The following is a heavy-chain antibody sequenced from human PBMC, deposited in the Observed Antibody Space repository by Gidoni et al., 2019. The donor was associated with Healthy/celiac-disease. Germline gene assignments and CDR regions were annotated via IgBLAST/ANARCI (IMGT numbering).Heavy chain of an antibody. J-gene: IGHJ6*02. CDR3: AVGPASRFYYYYGMDV. CDR2: ISGSGGST. Sequence: EVQLLESGGGLVQPGGSLRLSCAASGFTFSRCAMSWVRQAPGKGLEGVSAISGSGGSTYYADSVKARFTISRDNSKNTLYLQMNSLRAEDTAVYYCAVGPASRFYYYYGMDVWGQGTTVPVSS. CDR1: GFTFSRCA. V-gene: IGHV3-23*01.